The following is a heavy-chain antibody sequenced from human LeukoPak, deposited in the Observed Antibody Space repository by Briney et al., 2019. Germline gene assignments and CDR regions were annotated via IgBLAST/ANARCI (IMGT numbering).Heavy chain of an antibody. D-gene: IGHD3-16*02. CDR2: INHSGST. CDR1: GGSFSGYY. CDR3: GRPSLAYYYMDV. J-gene: IGHJ6*03. Sequence: SETLSLTCAVYGGSFSGYYWSWIRQPPGKGLEWIGEINHSGSTNYNPSLKSRVTISVDTSKNQFPPKLSAVTAADTAVYYCGRPSLAYYYMDVWGKGTTVTVSS. V-gene: IGHV4-34*01.